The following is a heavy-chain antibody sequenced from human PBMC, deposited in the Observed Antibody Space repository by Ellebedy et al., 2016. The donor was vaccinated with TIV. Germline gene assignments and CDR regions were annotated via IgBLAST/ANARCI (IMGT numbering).Heavy chain of an antibody. CDR1: GFTFSSYG. D-gene: IGHD6-13*01. Sequence: GESLKISCAASGFTFSSYGMNWVRQAPGKGLEWVSYISSSRSTVHYAYSVQGRFIVSRDNAKNSLFLQMNSLRAEDTAVYYCARDPLRLTGYTTSWCDFWGQGTLVTVSS. V-gene: IGHV3-48*04. J-gene: IGHJ5*01. CDR3: ARDPLRLTGYTTSWCDF. CDR2: ISSSRSTV.